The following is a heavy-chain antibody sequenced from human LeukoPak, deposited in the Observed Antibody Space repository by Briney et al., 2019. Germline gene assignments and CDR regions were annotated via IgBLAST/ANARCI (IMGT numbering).Heavy chain of an antibody. CDR1: GGSSSGYY. D-gene: IGHD6-13*01. CDR2: INHSGST. CDR3: ARSPYSSSWYWFDP. Sequence: SETLSLTCAVYGGSSSGYYWSWIRQPPGKGLEWIGEINHSGSTNYNPSLKSRVTISVDTSKNQFSLKLSSVTAADTAVYYCARSPYSSSWYWFDPWGQGTLVTVSS. V-gene: IGHV4-34*01. J-gene: IGHJ5*02.